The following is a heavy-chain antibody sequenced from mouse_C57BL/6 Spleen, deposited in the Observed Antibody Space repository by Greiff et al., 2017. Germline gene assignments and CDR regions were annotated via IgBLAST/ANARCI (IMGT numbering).Heavy chain of an antibody. D-gene: IGHD1-1*01. CDR1: GFTFTDYY. CDR3: ARYGTYGALAY. Sequence: DVKLVESGGGLVQPGGSLSLSCAASGFTFTDYYMSWVRQPPGKALEWLGFIRNKANGYTTEYSASVKGRFTISRDNSQSILYLQMNALRAEDSATYYCARYGTYGALAYWGQGTLVTVSA. J-gene: IGHJ3*01. V-gene: IGHV7-3*01. CDR2: IRNKANGYTT.